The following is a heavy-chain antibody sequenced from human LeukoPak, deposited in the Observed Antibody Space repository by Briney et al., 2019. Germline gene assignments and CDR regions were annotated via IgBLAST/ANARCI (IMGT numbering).Heavy chain of an antibody. CDR1: GYSISSGYY. D-gene: IGHD3-3*02. CDR3: ARSGIRFYWFDP. Sequence: SETLSLTCAVSGYSISSGYYWGWIRQPPGKGLEWIGSIYYSGSTNYNPSLKSRVTISVDTSKNQFSLKLSSVTAADTAVYYCARSGIRFYWFDPWGQGTLVTVSS. J-gene: IGHJ5*02. V-gene: IGHV4-38-2*01. CDR2: IYYSGST.